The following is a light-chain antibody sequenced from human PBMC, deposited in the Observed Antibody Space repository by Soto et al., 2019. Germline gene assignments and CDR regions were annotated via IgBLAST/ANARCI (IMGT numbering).Light chain of an antibody. V-gene: IGKV3-15*01. CDR3: QQYNKWPPIT. CDR1: QSISDN. Sequence: EIVLTQSPGTLSLSPGERATLSCRASQSISDNYIAWYQQKPGQAPRLLIYGASTRATGIPARFSGSGSGTEFTLTISSLQSEDFAVYYCQQYNKWPPITFGQGTRLEI. J-gene: IGKJ5*01. CDR2: GAS.